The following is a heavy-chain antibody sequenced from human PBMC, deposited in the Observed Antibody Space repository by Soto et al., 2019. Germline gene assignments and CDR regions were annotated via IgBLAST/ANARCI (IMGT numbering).Heavy chain of an antibody. V-gene: IGHV4-34*01. CDR3: ARGLGTTWLYYYYYGMDV. Sequence: NPSETLSLTCAVYGGSFSGYYWSWIRQPPGKGLEWIGEINHSGSTNYNPSLKSRVTISVDTSKNQFSLKLSSVTAADTAVYYCARGLGTTWLYYYYYGMDVWGQGTTVTVSS. J-gene: IGHJ6*02. CDR2: INHSGST. D-gene: IGHD4-17*01. CDR1: GGSFSGYY.